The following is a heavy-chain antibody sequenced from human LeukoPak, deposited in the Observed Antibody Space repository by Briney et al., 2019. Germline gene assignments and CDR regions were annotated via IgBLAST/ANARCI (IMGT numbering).Heavy chain of an antibody. V-gene: IGHV3-74*01. CDR2: IHRDGTTT. Sequence: GGSLRLSCAASGFTYSNHWMHWVRQVPGEGLVWVSRIHRDGTTTNYADSVKGRFTISRDNARDTLFLQMNNLRVEDTAFYYCARARPDGSSYFDYWGQGILVTASS. CDR1: GFTYSNHW. J-gene: IGHJ4*02. CDR3: ARARPDGSSYFDY.